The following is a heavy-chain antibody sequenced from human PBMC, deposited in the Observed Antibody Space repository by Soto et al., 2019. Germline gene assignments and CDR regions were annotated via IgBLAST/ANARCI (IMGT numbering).Heavy chain of an antibody. V-gene: IGHV2-5*02. J-gene: IGHJ4*02. CDR2: IYWDDDK. Sequence: QITLNESGPTVVRPTETLTLTCRLPGFSLTTSGARLRWIRQSPGKAPEWLALIYWDDDKRYSASLKSRLTITKDTSKNQVVLTVSDLDPTDTATYYCAHRVLRTVFGLVTTTAIYFDFWGQGTPVAVSS. CDR3: AHRVLRTVFGLVTTTAIYFDF. CDR1: GFSLTTSGAR. D-gene: IGHD3-3*01.